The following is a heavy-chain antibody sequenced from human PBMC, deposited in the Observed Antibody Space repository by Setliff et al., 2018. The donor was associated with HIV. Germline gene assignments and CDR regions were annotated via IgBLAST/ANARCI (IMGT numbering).Heavy chain of an antibody. J-gene: IGHJ4*02. CDR3: AREMVRGVMGSISCDY. Sequence: PGGSLRLSCVASGFTFSSFPMHWVRQAPGKGLEWVTVISYDGNDKDYADSVKGRFTISRDNSKNTLDLQMNSLRAEDTAVYYCAREMVRGVMGSISCDYWGQGTLVTVSS. V-gene: IGHV3-30*04. D-gene: IGHD3-10*01. CDR2: ISYDGNDK. CDR1: GFTFSSFP.